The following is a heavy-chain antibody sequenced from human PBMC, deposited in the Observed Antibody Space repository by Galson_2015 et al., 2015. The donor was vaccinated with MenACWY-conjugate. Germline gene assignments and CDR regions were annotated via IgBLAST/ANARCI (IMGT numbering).Heavy chain of an antibody. CDR2: ISYDGSNK. J-gene: IGHJ6*03. V-gene: IGHV3-30*18. CDR1: GFTFSSYG. Sequence: SLRLSCAASGFTFSSYGMHWVRQAPGKGLEWVAIISYDGSNKRYADSVKGRFTISRDNSKNTLYLQMNRLRAEDTALYYCAKDVYMDVWGKGTTVSVSS. CDR3: AKDVYMDV.